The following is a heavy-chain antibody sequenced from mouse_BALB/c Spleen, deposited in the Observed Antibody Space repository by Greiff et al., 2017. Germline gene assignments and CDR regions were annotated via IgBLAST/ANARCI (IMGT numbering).Heavy chain of an antibody. CDR3: ARVGAYYGNYGAMDY. CDR2: IWAGGST. CDR1: GFSLTSYG. D-gene: IGHD2-10*01. J-gene: IGHJ4*01. V-gene: IGHV2-9*02. Sequence: QVQLKESGPGLVAPSQSLSITCTVSGFSLTSYGVHWVRQPPGKGLEWLGVIWAGGSTNYNSALMSRLSISKDNSKSQVFLKMNSLQTDDTAMYYCARVGAYYGNYGAMDYWGQGTSVTVSS.